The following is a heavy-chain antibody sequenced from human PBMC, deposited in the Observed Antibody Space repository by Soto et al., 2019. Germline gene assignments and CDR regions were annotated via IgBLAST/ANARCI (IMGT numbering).Heavy chain of an antibody. CDR2: INHSGST. CDR1: GGSFSGYY. Sequence: QVQLQQWGAGLLKPSETLSLTCAVYGGSFSGYYWSWIRQPPGKGLEWIGEINHSGSTNYNPSLKRRVTISVDTSKNQFSLKLSSVTAADTAVYYCARGPHYGSGSLPYYFDYWGQGTLVTVSS. D-gene: IGHD3-10*01. J-gene: IGHJ4*02. CDR3: ARGPHYGSGSLPYYFDY. V-gene: IGHV4-34*01.